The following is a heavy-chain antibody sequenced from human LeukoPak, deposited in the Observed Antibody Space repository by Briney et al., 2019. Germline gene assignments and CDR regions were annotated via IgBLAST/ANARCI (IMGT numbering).Heavy chain of an antibody. Sequence: SETLSLTCTVSGGSISSYYWSWIRQPPGKGLEWIGEINHSGSTNYNPSLKSRVTISVDTSKNQFSLKLSSVTAADTAVYYCARGGAHHPYYFDYWGQGTLVTVSS. J-gene: IGHJ4*02. D-gene: IGHD1-26*01. V-gene: IGHV4-34*01. CDR2: INHSGST. CDR3: ARGGAHHPYYFDY. CDR1: GGSISSYY.